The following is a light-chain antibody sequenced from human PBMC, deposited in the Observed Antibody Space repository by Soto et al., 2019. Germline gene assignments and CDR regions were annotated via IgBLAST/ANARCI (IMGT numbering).Light chain of an antibody. CDR3: QKYDSAPFT. Sequence: DIQMTQSPSSLSASVGDTVTITCRASQGINNYLAWFQQRPGKVPKLLIYAASTLQSGVPSRFRGSRSGTDFTLIISSLQPEDVATFYCQKYDSAPFTFGPGTRVDIK. CDR1: QGINNY. CDR2: AAS. J-gene: IGKJ3*01. V-gene: IGKV1-27*01.